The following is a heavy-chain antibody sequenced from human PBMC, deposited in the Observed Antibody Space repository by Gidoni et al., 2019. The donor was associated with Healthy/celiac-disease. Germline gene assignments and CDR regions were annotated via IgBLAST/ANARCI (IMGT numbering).Heavy chain of an antibody. CDR2: ISAYNGNT. V-gene: IGHV1-18*01. CDR3: ARAGWQITMTDTLKY. CDR1: GYTFTSDG. J-gene: IGHJ4*02. D-gene: IGHD3-3*01. Sequence: QVQLVQSGAEVKKPGASVKVSCKASGYTFTSDGISGVRQAPGQGLEWMGWISAYNGNTNYAQKLQGRVTMTTDTSTSTAYMELRSLRSDDTAVYYCARAGWQITMTDTLKYWGQGTLVTVSS.